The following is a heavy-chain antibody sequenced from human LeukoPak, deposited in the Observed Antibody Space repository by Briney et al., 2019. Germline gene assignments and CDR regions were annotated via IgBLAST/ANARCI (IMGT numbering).Heavy chain of an antibody. J-gene: IGHJ4*02. D-gene: IGHD4-17*01. Sequence: ASVKVSCNASGYTFTNYYIHWVRQAPGQGLEWMGIINPSGGSTAYAQKFQGRVTMTSDTSTSAVYMELSSLRSEDTAVYYCARDEGGDYGDYSPYFDYWGQGTLVTVSS. CDR2: INPSGGST. CDR1: GYTFTNYY. V-gene: IGHV1-46*01. CDR3: ARDEGGDYGDYSPYFDY.